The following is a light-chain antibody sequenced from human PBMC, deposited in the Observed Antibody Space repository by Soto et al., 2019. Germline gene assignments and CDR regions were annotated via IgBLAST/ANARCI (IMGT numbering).Light chain of an antibody. CDR3: LQALQTPPP. J-gene: IGKJ4*01. Sequence: DIVMTQSPLSLPVTPGEPASISCRSSQILLHSNGYNYLDWFLQKPGQSPQLLIYLGSNRASGVPNRFSGSGSGTDFTLKISRVEAEEVGVYYCLQALQTPPPFGGGPKVEIQ. V-gene: IGKV2-28*01. CDR1: QILLHSNGYNY. CDR2: LGS.